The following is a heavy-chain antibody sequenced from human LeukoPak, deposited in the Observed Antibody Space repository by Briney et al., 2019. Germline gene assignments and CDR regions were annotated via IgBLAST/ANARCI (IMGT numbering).Heavy chain of an antibody. D-gene: IGHD6-13*01. CDR3: ASVRAAAASEYFQH. Sequence: PSETLSLTCTVSGYSISSGYYWGWIRQPPGKGLEWIGSIYHSGSTYYNPSPKSRVTISVDTSKNQFSLKLSSVTAADTAVYYCASVRAAAASEYFQHWGQGTLVTVSS. V-gene: IGHV4-38-2*02. CDR1: GYSISSGYY. J-gene: IGHJ1*01. CDR2: IYHSGST.